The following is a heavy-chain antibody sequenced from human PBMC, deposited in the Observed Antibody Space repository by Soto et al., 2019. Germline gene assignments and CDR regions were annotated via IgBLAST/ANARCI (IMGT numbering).Heavy chain of an antibody. D-gene: IGHD3-10*01. CDR1: GGSFSGYY. CDR3: ARGPHQRSMVRGVVFYGMDV. J-gene: IGHJ6*02. V-gene: IGHV4-34*01. Sequence: NPSETLSLTCAVSGGSFSGYYWSWIRQPPGKGLDWIGEINHSGSTNYNPSLKSRVTISVDTSKNQFSLKLSSVTAADTAVYYCARGPHQRSMVRGVVFYGMDVWGQGTTVTVSS. CDR2: INHSGST.